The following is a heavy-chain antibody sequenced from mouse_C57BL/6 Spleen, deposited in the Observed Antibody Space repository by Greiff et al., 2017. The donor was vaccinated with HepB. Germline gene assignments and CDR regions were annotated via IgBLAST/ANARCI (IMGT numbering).Heavy chain of an antibody. CDR3: AEGGPWFAY. J-gene: IGHJ3*01. CDR2: INPSSGYT. CDR1: GYTFTSYT. V-gene: IGHV1-4*01. Sequence: QVQLQQSGAELARPGASVKMSCKASGYTFTSYTMHWVKQRPGQGLEWIGYINPSSGYTKYNQKFKDKATLTADKSSSTAYMQLSSLTSEDSAVYYCAEGGPWFAYWGQGTLVTVSA.